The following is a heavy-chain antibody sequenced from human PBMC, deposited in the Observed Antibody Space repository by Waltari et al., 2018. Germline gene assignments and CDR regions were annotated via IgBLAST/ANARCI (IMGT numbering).Heavy chain of an antibody. V-gene: IGHV3-23*01. CDR3: AKRNWGLGAFDI. D-gene: IGHD7-27*01. CDR1: GFPFSSYA. CDR2: ISGSGGST. Sequence: EVQLLESGGGLVQPGGSLRLSCAASGFPFSSYAMSWVRQAPGKGLAWVSAISGSGGSTYYADSVKGRFTISRDNSKNTLYLQMNSLRAEDTAVYYCAKRNWGLGAFDIWGQGTMVTVSS. J-gene: IGHJ3*02.